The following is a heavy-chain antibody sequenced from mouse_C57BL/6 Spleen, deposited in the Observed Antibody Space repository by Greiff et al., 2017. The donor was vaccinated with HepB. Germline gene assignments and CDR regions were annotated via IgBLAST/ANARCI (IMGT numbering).Heavy chain of an antibody. V-gene: IGHV5-4*01. CDR2: ISDGGSYT. Sequence: VQLKESGGGLVKPGGSLKLSCAASGFTLSSYAMSWVRQTPEKRLEWVATISDGGSYTYYPDNVKGRFTISRDNAKNNLYLQMSHLKSEDTAMYYCAREGKTSDYFDYWGQGTTLTVSS. CDR1: GFTLSSYA. D-gene: IGHD2-1*01. J-gene: IGHJ2*01. CDR3: AREGKTSDYFDY.